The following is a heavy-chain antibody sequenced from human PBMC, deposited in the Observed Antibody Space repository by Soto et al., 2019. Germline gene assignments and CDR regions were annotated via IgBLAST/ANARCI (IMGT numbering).Heavy chain of an antibody. V-gene: IGHV4-39*01. Sequence: PSETLSLTCTVSGGSISSSSYYWGWIRQPPGKGPEWIGSIYYSGSTYYNPSLKSRVTISVDTSKNQFSLKLSSVTAADTAVYYCARYGDYDYYYYGMDVWGQGTTVTVSS. D-gene: IGHD4-17*01. J-gene: IGHJ6*02. CDR2: IYYSGST. CDR1: GGSISSSSYY. CDR3: ARYGDYDYYYYGMDV.